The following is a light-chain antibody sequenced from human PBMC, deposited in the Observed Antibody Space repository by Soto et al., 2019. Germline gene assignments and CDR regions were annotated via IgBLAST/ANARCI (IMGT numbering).Light chain of an antibody. Sequence: DIQMTQSPSTLSASVGDRVTITCRASQSISSWLAWYQQKPGKAPNLLIYKASSLQSGVPSRFSGRGSGNEFNLTISRMQLDDCGNYYCQQYNDKWTCGQGTKV. CDR1: QSISSW. J-gene: IGKJ1*01. CDR3: QQYNDKWT. V-gene: IGKV1-5*03. CDR2: KAS.